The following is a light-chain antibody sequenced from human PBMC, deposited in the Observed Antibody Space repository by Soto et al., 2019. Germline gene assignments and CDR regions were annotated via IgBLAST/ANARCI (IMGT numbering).Light chain of an antibody. CDR2: GNS. CDR3: QSYDSSLSGSRV. Sequence: QSVLTQPPSVSGAPGQRVTISCTGSSSDIGAGYDVHWYQQLPGTAPKLLIYGNSNRPSGVPDRFSGSKSGTSASQAITGLQAEDEADYYCQSYDSSLSGSRVFGGGTKVTVL. V-gene: IGLV1-40*01. CDR1: SSDIGAGYD. J-gene: IGLJ3*02.